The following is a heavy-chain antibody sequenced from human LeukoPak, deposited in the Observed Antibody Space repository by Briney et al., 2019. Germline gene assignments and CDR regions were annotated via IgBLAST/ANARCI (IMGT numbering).Heavy chain of an antibody. CDR1: GCSISSGDYY. V-gene: IGHV4-30-4*01. CDR3: ARVEAAARFGY. D-gene: IGHD6-25*01. J-gene: IGHJ4*02. Sequence: SQTLSLTCTVSGCSISSGDYYWSWIRQPPGKGLEWIGYIYYSGSTYYTPSLKARVTISVDTSKNKFSLKLSSVTAADTAVYYCARVEAAARFGYWGQGKLVTVSS. CDR2: IYYSGST.